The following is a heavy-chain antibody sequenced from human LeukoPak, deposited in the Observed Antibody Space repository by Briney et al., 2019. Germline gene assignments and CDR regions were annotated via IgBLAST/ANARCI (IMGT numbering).Heavy chain of an antibody. CDR3: ARGRGETMVRGVPRD. D-gene: IGHD3-10*01. J-gene: IGHJ4*02. CDR2: IIPILGIA. Sequence: GASVKVSCKASNDMFRSSGITWVRQAPGQGLEWMGRIIPILGIANYAQKFQGRVTITADKSTSTAYMELSSLRSEDTAVYYCARGRGETMVRGVPRDWGQGTLVTVSS. CDR1: NDMFRSSG. V-gene: IGHV1-69*04.